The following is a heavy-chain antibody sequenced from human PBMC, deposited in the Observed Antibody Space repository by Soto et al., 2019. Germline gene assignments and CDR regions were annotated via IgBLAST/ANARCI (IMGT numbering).Heavy chain of an antibody. CDR2: IYYSGST. CDR1: GGSISSYY. D-gene: IGHD3-22*01. Sequence: PSETLSLTCTVSGGSISSYYWSWIRQPPGKGLEWIGYIYYSGSTNYNPSLKSRVTISVDTSKNQFSLKLSSVTAADTAVYYCARGGAYYYDSSGYYYGYWGQGTLVTVSS. J-gene: IGHJ4*02. CDR3: ARGGAYYYDSSGYYYGY. V-gene: IGHV4-59*01.